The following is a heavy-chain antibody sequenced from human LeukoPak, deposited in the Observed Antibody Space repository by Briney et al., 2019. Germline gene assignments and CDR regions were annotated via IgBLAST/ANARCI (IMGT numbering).Heavy chain of an antibody. V-gene: IGHV4-39*07. D-gene: IGHD3-10*01. J-gene: IGHJ6*03. CDR3: ARETSMVRGVIKNYYYYYMDV. Sequence: SETLSLTCTVSGGSISSSSYYWGWLRQPPGKGREWIGSIYYSGSTYYNPSLKSRVTISVDTSKNQFSLKLSSVTAADTAVYYCARETSMVRGVIKNYYYYYMDVWGKGTTVTVSS. CDR1: GGSISSSSYY. CDR2: IYYSGST.